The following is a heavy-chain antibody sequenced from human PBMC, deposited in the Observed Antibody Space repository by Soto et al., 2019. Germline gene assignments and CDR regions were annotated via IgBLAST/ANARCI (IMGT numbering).Heavy chain of an antibody. D-gene: IGHD3-16*01. CDR1: GFSVSIY. J-gene: IGHJ4*02. CDR2: LSDRGTS. CDR3: AADYASGACDF. Sequence: QPGGSLRLSCAASGFSVSIYMSWVRQAPGKGLEWVSTLSDRGTSHYADSVTGRFSVSRDNSKNTLYLQMNGLRVDDTAIYYCAADYASGACDFRGPGTQVTVSS. V-gene: IGHV3-53*01.